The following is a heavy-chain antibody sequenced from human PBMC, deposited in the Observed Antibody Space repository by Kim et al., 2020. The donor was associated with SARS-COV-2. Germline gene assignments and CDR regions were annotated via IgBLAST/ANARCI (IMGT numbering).Heavy chain of an antibody. V-gene: IGHV1-2*02. D-gene: IGHD1-20*01. CDR1: GYTFTGYY. CDR3: AREVGAKGVTGTLDY. CDR2: INPNSGGT. Sequence: ASVKVSCKASGYTFTGYYMHWVRQAPGQGLEWMGWINPNSGGTNYAQKFQGRVTMTRDTSISTAYMELSRLRSDDTAVYYCAREVGAKGVTGTLDYWGQGTLVTVSS. J-gene: IGHJ4*02.